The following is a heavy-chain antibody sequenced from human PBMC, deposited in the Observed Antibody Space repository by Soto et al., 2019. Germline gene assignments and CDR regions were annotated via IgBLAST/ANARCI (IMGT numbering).Heavy chain of an antibody. V-gene: IGHV1-18*01. J-gene: IGHJ4*02. CDR2: ISAYNGNT. CDR1: GYTFTSYH. Sequence: QVQLVQSGAEVKKPGASVKVSCKASGYTFTSYHITWVRQAPGQGLEWMGWISAYNGNTNYAQKLQGRVTMTTDTXXXXXXXXXXXXXSYDPAXXYCARDSPPPREWGQGTLVTVSS. CDR3: ARDSPPPRE. D-gene: IGHD3-10*01.